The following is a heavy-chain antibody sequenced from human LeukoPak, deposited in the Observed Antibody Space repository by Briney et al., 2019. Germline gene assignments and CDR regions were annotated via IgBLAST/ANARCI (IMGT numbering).Heavy chain of an antibody. CDR1: GFTFSDHY. CDR2: ITIGVGAG. Sequence: GGSLRLSCAASGFTFSDHYMTWLRQTPEKGLEWISHITIGVGAGYYADSVKSRFAISSDDAKNSLYLQMNSLTVEDTAVYYCARGHYEMDVWGQGTTVTVSS. V-gene: IGHV3-11*01. CDR3: ARGHYEMDV. J-gene: IGHJ6*02.